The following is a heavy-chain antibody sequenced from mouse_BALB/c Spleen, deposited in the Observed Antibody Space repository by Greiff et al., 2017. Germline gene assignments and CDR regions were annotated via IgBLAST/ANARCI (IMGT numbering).Heavy chain of an antibody. Sequence: VQLQQSGAELVKPGASVKLSCKASGYTFTSYWMHWVKQRPGQGLEWIGEINPSNGRTNYNEKFKSKATLTVDKSSSTAYMQLSSLTSEDSAVYYCAKYAIDYAMDYWGQGTSVTVSS. J-gene: IGHJ4*01. CDR3: AKYAIDYAMDY. D-gene: IGHD2-14*01. V-gene: IGHV1S81*02. CDR1: GYTFTSYW. CDR2: INPSNGRT.